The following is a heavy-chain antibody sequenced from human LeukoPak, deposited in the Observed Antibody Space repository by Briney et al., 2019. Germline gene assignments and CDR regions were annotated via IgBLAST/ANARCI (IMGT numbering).Heavy chain of an antibody. CDR3: AREGPEWHYYYMDV. V-gene: IGHV4-34*01. CDR1: GGSFSGYY. J-gene: IGHJ6*03. D-gene: IGHD3-3*01. CDR2: INHSGST. Sequence: PSETLSLTCAVYGGSFSGYYWSWIRQPPGKGLEWIGEINHSGSTNYNPSLKSRVTISVDTSKNQFSLKLSSVTAADTAVYYCAREGPEWHYYYMDVWGKGTTVTVSS.